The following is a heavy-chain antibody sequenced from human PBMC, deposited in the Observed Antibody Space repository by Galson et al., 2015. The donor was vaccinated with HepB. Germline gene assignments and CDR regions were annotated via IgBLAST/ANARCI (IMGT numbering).Heavy chain of an antibody. J-gene: IGHJ3*02. CDR1: GSSFTNYW. CDR3: ARQRGSDYYDGAFDI. V-gene: IGHV5-51*01. Sequence: QSGAEVKKPGESLKISCTGSGSSFTNYWLGWVRQMPGKGLEWMGIIYPGDSDTRSNPSFQGQVTFSADKSISTAYLQWSSLKASDTAMYYCARQRGSDYYDGAFDIWGQGTMVTVSS. CDR2: IYPGDSDT. D-gene: IGHD3-22*01.